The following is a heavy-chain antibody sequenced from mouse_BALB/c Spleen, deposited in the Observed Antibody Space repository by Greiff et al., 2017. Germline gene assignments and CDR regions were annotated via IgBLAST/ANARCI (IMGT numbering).Heavy chain of an antibody. V-gene: IGHV1-14*01. CDR2: INPYNDGT. CDR1: GYTFTSYV. CDR3: ARKETTDCYFDV. D-gene: IGHD1-1*01. Sequence: EVKLVESGPELVKPGASVKMSCKASGYTFTSYVMHWVKQKPGQGLEWIGYINPYNDGTKYNEKFKGKATLTSDKSSSTAYMELSSLTSEDSAVYYCARKETTDCYFDVWGAGTTVTVSS. J-gene: IGHJ1*01.